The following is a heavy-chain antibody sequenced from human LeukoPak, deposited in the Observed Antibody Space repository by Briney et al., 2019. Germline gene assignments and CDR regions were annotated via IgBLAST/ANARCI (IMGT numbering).Heavy chain of an antibody. CDR2: VSGSGGST. V-gene: IGHV3-23*01. Sequence: GGSLRLSCAASGFTFSSYGMSWVRQAPGKGLEWVSAVSGSGGSTYYADSVKGRFTISRDNSKNTPYLQMNSLRAEDTVVYYCAKDGGVGKWELLGFDYWGQGTLVTVSS. J-gene: IGHJ4*02. D-gene: IGHD1-26*01. CDR3: AKDGGVGKWELLGFDY. CDR1: GFTFSSYG.